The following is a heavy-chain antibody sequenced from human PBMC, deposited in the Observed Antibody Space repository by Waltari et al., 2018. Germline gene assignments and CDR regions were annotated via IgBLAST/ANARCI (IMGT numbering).Heavy chain of an antibody. CDR1: GFTFSRYW. D-gene: IGHD5-18*01. J-gene: IGHJ4*02. CDR2: IKQDGSEK. V-gene: IGHV3-7*01. Sequence: EVQLVESGGGLVQSGGSLGLSCTGSGFTFSRYWMTWVRQAQGKGLEWVAKIKQDGSEKYYVDSVKGRFTISRDNAKNSLYLQMNSLRAEDTAVYYCARDPMAYSYVPWYFDYWGQGALVTVSS. CDR3: ARDPMAYSYVPWYFDY.